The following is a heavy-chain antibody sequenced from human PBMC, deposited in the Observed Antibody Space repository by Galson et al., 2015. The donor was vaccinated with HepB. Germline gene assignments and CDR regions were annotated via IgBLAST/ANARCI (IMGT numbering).Heavy chain of an antibody. D-gene: IGHD5-24*01. CDR2: TKPDGSDK. CDR1: GLIFSDSW. J-gene: IGHJ3*02. CDR3: ARGASNSFHS. V-gene: IGHV3-7*01. Sequence: SLRLSCAASGLIFSDSWMDWIRQAPGKGLEWVASTKPDGSDKYYVDSVKGRFTISRDNAKNSLFLQMNSLRLEDTAVYYCARGASNSFHSWGQGAMVTVSS.